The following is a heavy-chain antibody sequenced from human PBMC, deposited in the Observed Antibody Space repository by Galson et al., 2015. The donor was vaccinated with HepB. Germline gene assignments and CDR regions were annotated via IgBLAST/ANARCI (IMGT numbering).Heavy chain of an antibody. D-gene: IGHD3-10*01. V-gene: IGHV6-1*01. CDR1: GDSVSTTGGA. CDR2: TYFRSRWRN. Sequence: CAISGDSVSTTGGAWNWIRQSPSRGLEWLGRTYFRSRWRNDYAPSMKSRVTNDPDTAKNQFSLQLNSVTPEDTAVYHCTNERNYYASFDIWGLGTMVTVSS. J-gene: IGHJ3*02. CDR3: TNERNYYASFDI.